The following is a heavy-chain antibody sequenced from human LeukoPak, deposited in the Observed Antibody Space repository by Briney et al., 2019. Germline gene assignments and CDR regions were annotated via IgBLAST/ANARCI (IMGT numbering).Heavy chain of an antibody. CDR2: ISYDGSNK. D-gene: IGHD1-26*01. V-gene: IGHV3-30-3*01. J-gene: IGHJ4*02. Sequence: GGPLRLSCAASGFTFSSYAMHWVRQAPGKGLEWVAVISYDGSNKYYADSVKGRFTISRDNSKNTLYLQMNSLRAEDTAVYYCARDPSGSYIRYYFDYWGQGTLVTVSS. CDR3: ARDPSGSYIRYYFDY. CDR1: GFTFSSYA.